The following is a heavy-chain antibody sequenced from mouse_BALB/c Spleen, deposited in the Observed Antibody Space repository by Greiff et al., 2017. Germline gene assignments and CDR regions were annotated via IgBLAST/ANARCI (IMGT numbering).Heavy chain of an antibody. CDR1: GFTFSSFG. J-gene: IGHJ3*01. CDR3: ARSDYDYDVAY. Sequence: EVQLQESGGGLVQPGGSRKLSCAASGFTFSSFGMHWVRQAPEKGLEWVAYISSGSSTIYYADTVKGRFTISRDNPKNTLFLQMTSLRSEDTAMYYCARSDYDYDVAYWGQGTLVTVSA. CDR2: ISSGSSTI. D-gene: IGHD2-4*01. V-gene: IGHV5-17*02.